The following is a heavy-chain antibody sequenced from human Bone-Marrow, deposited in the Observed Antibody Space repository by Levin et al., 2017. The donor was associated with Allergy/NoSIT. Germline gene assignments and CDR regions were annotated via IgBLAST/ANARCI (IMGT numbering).Heavy chain of an antibody. CDR2: ITWNSRRI. D-gene: IGHD4-23*01. J-gene: IGHJ3*01. V-gene: IGHV3-9*01. Sequence: GGSLRLSCTTSGFTFDDYAFHWVRQAPGKGPEWLSGITWNSRRIDYAESVKGRFTISRDNAKNSLYLQMDSPRSEDTALYFCAKAKWELSSLDGFDLWGQGTMVTVSS. CDR3: AKAKWELSSLDGFDL. CDR1: GFTFDDYA.